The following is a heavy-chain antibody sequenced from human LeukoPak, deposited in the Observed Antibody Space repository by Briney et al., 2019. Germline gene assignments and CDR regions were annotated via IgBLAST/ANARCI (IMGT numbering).Heavy chain of an antibody. Sequence: ASVKVSCKASGYTFTSYGISWVRQAPGQGLEWMGWISAYNGNTNYAQKLQGRVTMTTDTSTSTAYMELRSLRSDDTAVYYCARVRGTPAVYYYYYYYMDVWGKGTTVTVS. CDR3: ARVRGTPAVYYYYYYYMDV. CDR1: GYTFTSYG. J-gene: IGHJ6*03. CDR2: ISAYNGNT. D-gene: IGHD2-8*01. V-gene: IGHV1-18*01.